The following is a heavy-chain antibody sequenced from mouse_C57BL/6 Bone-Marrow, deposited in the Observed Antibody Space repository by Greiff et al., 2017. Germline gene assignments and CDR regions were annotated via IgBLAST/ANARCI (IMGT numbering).Heavy chain of an antibody. D-gene: IGHD1-1*01. J-gene: IGHJ3*01. CDR3: ARSPYYYGTAWFAY. V-gene: IGHV1-9*01. Sequence: VQLQQSGAELMKPGASVKLSCKATGYTFTGCWLEWVKPRPGHGLEWIGEILPGCGSTNYNEQFNGTATFTADTSSNTAYMQLSSLTNEDAAIDYCARSPYYYGTAWFAYWGQGTLVTVSA. CDR1: GYTFTGCW. CDR2: ILPGCGST.